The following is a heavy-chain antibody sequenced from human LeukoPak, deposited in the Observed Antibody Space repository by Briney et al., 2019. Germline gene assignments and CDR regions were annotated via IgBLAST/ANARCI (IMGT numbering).Heavy chain of an antibody. V-gene: IGHV1-69*04. CDR3: ARVDCSGGSCYGYFDY. J-gene: IGHJ4*02. CDR1: GGTFSSYA. CDR2: IIPILGIA. D-gene: IGHD2-15*01. Sequence: ASVKVSCKASGGTFSSYAISWVRQAPGQGLEWMGRIIPILGIANYAQKFQGRVTITADKSTSTASMELSSLRSEDTAVYYCARVDCSGGSCYGYFDYWGQGTLVTVSS.